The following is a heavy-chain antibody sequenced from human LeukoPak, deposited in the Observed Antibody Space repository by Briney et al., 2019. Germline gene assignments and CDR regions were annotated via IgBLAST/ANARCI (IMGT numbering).Heavy chain of an antibody. CDR1: GGSISSGGYS. V-gene: IGHV4-61*08. D-gene: IGHD3-16*02. CDR2: ISYSGST. CDR3: ARSVEDDYVWGDSRYGGYHFDY. J-gene: IGHJ4*02. Sequence: SETLSLTCAVSGGSISSGGYSWSWIRQPPGKGLECIGYISYSGSTNYNPSLRSRVIISVDTSKNQFSVKLTSVTAADTAVYYCARSVEDDYVWGDSRYGGYHFDYWGQGILVTVSS.